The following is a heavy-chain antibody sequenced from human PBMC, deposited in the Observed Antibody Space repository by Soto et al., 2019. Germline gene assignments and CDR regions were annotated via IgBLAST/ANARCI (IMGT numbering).Heavy chain of an antibody. CDR3: AKARAGQLADYYYYGMDV. D-gene: IGHD6-6*01. V-gene: IGHV3-23*01. J-gene: IGHJ6*02. Sequence: EVQLLESGGGLVQPGGSLRLSCAASGFTFSSYAMSWVRQAPGKGLEWVSAISGSGGSTYYADSVKGRFTISRDNSKNPLYLQMNSLRAEDTAVYYCAKARAGQLADYYYYGMDVWGQGTTVTVSS. CDR2: ISGSGGST. CDR1: GFTFSSYA.